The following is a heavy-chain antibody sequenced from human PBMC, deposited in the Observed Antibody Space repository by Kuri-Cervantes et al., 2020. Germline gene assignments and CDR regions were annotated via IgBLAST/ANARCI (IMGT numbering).Heavy chain of an antibody. CDR1: GFTFSSYG. CDR3: TTEINNLFDY. J-gene: IGHJ4*02. Sequence: GGSLRLSCAASGFTFSSYGMHWVRQAPGKGLEWVGRIKSKTDGGTTDYAAPVKGRFTISRDDSKNTLYLQMNNLKTEDTAMYYCTTEINNLFDYWGQGTLVTVSS. V-gene: IGHV3-15*01. CDR2: IKSKTDGGTT. D-gene: IGHD1-14*01.